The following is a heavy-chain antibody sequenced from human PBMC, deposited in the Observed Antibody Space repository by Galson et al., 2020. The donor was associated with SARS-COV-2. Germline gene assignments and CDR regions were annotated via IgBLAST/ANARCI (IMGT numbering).Heavy chain of an antibody. V-gene: IGHV1-69*04. CDR2: IIPILGIA. Sequence: SVKVSCKASGGTFSSYTISWVRQAPGQGLEWMGRIIPILGIANYAQKFQGRVTITADKSTSTAYMELSSLRSEDTAVYYCARDPPTSGYCSGGSCPEADAFDIWGQGTMVTVSS. CDR3: ARDPPTSGYCSGGSCPEADAFDI. J-gene: IGHJ3*02. CDR1: GGTFSSYT. D-gene: IGHD2-15*01.